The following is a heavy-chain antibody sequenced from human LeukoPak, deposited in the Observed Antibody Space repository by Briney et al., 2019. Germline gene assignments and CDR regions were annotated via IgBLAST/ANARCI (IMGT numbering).Heavy chain of an antibody. V-gene: IGHV4-59*08. Sequence: KASETLSLTCTVSGGSISSYYWSWIRQPPGKGLEWIGYIYYSGSTNYNPSLKSRVTISVDTSKNQFSLKLSSVAAADTAVYYCARHGGSGTIDYWGQGTLVTVSS. D-gene: IGHD3-10*01. CDR1: GGSISSYY. J-gene: IGHJ4*02. CDR2: IYYSGST. CDR3: ARHGGSGTIDY.